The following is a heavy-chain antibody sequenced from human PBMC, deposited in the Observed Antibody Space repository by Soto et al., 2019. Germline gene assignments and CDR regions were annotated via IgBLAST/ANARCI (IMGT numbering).Heavy chain of an antibody. J-gene: IGHJ4*02. D-gene: IGHD4-17*01. CDR2: MNPNSGNT. CDR3: ARWDYGDYARFDY. CDR1: GYTFTSHD. Sequence: QVQLVQSGAEVKKSGASVKVSCKASGYTFTSHDINWVRQATGQGLEWMGWMNPNSGNTGYAQKFQGRVTMTRNTSISTAYMALSSLRSEDTAVYYCARWDYGDYARFDYWGQGTLVTVSS. V-gene: IGHV1-8*01.